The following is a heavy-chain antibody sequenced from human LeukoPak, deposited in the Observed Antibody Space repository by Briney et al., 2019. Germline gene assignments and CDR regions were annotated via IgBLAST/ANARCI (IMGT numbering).Heavy chain of an antibody. CDR2: ARNRAYGGAT. V-gene: IGHV3-49*04. CDR3: SRGSIESGSGWYIDY. CDR1: GFTFCDYA. D-gene: IGHD6-19*01. Sequence: GGSLRLSCTTSGFTFCDYAVAWVRQAPGKGLEWVGFARNRAYGGATEYAASAKGRFTISRDDSRNIAYLQMSGLQTDDTDVYYCSRGSIESGSGWYIDYWGQGTLVTVSS. J-gene: IGHJ4*02.